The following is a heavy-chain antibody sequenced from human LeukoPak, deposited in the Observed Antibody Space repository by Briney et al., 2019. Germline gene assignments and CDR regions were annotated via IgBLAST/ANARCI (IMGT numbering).Heavy chain of an antibody. V-gene: IGHV4-34*01. CDR3: ARGRGGSYFSWYFDL. J-gene: IGHJ2*01. CDR1: GGSFSGYY. CDR2: VNHSGST. Sequence: SETLSLTCTVYGGSFSGYYWSWIRQPPGKGLEWIGEVNHSGSTIYNPSLKTRVTISEDVSKNQFSLKLNSVTAADTAVYYCARGRGGSYFSWYFDLWGRGTLVTVSS. D-gene: IGHD1-26*01.